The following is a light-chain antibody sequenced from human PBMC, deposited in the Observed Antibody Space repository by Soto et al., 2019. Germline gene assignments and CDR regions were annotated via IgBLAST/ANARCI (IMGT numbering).Light chain of an antibody. CDR2: EVN. Sequence: QSALTQPASVSGSPGQSITISCTGTSSDIGNYNYVSWYQQHPGKAPKLIIYEVNNRPSGVSNRFSGSKSDNTASLTISGLQAEDEAEYYCSSYTNINTRACVFGTGTKVTVL. J-gene: IGLJ1*01. V-gene: IGLV2-14*01. CDR3: SSYTNINTRACV. CDR1: SSDIGNYNY.